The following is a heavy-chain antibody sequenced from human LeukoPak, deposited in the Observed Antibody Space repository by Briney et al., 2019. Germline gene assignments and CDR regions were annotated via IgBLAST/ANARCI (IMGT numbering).Heavy chain of an antibody. CDR3: ARDLCSTTSCLDY. Sequence: GGSLRLSCAASGFTVSNYGMFWVRQSPGKGLEWVAVIWYDGSKRYYVDSVKGRFTISREDSENTLYLQMNSLRAEDTAVYYCARDLCSTTSCLDYWGQGTLVTVSS. CDR2: IWYDGSKR. J-gene: IGHJ4*02. V-gene: IGHV3-33*07. CDR1: GFTVSNYG. D-gene: IGHD2-2*01.